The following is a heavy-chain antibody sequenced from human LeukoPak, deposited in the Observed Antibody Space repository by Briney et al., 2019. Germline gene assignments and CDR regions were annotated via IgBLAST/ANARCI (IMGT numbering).Heavy chain of an antibody. J-gene: IGHJ4*02. CDR2: ISYDGSNK. CDR3: AKDQDGPGGY. V-gene: IGHV3-30-3*01. D-gene: IGHD6-6*01. Sequence: GGALRLSCAASGFTFSSYAMHWVRQAPGEGLEWVSVISYDGSNKYSADSVKGRVTISRDNSKNTLYLQMNSLRAEDTAVYYCAKDQDGPGGYWGQGTLVTLSS. CDR1: GFTFSSYA.